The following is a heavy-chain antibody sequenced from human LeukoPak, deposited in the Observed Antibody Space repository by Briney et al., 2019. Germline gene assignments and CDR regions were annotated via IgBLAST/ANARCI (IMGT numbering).Heavy chain of an antibody. CDR2: INHSGST. Sequence: SETLSLTCTVSGDSISSSPYYWGWVRQPPGKGLEWIGEINHSGSTNYNPSLKSRVTISVDTSKNQFSLKLSSVTAADTAVYYCARGYAPTPDYWGQGTLVTVSS. V-gene: IGHV4-39*07. D-gene: IGHD2-2*01. CDR3: ARGYAPTPDY. J-gene: IGHJ4*02. CDR1: GDSISSSPYY.